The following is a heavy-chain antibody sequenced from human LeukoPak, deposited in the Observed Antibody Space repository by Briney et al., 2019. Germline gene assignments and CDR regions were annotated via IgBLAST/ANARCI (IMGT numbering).Heavy chain of an antibody. CDR2: ISGSGGST. CDR3: ASGGLFNSLDY. CDR1: GFTFSSYG. J-gene: IGHJ4*02. D-gene: IGHD4-23*01. V-gene: IGHV3-23*01. Sequence: GGTLRLSCAASGFTFSSYGTSWVRQAPGKWLEWVSAISGSGGSTYYADSVKGRFTISRDNSKNTLYLQMNSLRAEDTAVYYCASGGLFNSLDYWGQGTLVTVSS.